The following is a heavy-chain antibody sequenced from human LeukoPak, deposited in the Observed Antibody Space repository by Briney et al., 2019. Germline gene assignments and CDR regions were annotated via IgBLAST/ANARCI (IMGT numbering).Heavy chain of an antibody. J-gene: IGHJ4*02. CDR2: INHSGST. CDR3: ARGVLGASVTTVTSWNY. D-gene: IGHD4-17*01. Sequence: SETLSLTCAVYGGSFSAYYWSWIRQPPGKGLEWIGEINHSGSTNYNPSLKSRVTISVDTSKNQLSLRLSSVTAADTAVYYCARGVLGASVTTVTSWNYWGQGTLVTVSS. CDR1: GGSFSAYY. V-gene: IGHV4-34*01.